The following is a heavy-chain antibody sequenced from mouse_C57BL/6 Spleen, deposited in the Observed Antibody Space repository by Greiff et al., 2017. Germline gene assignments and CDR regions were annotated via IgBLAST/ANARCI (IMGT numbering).Heavy chain of an antibody. Sequence: EVKLMESGPELVKPGASVKISCKASGYTFTDYYMNWVKQSHGKSLEWIGDINPNNGGTSYNQKFKGKATLTVDKSSSTAYMELRSLTSEDSAVYYCARGDDYGFDYWGQGTTLTVSS. CDR1: GYTFTDYY. CDR2: INPNNGGT. CDR3: ARGDDYGFDY. J-gene: IGHJ2*01. D-gene: IGHD2-4*01. V-gene: IGHV1-26*01.